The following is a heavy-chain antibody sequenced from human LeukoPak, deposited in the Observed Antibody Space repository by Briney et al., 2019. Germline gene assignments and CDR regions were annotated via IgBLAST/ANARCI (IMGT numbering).Heavy chain of an antibody. CDR2: IYPLDSIT. V-gene: IGHV5-51*01. CDR3: ARLAPDYADYWFDP. J-gene: IGHJ5*02. CDR1: GYDFSTKW. D-gene: IGHD4-17*01. Sequence: GESLKISCQTSGYDFSTKWIGWVRQMPGKGLEWKGIIYPLDSITRYSPSFQGHVSISADTSISTAYLQWTSLKPSDTAIYYCARLAPDYADYWFDPWGQGTLVTVSS.